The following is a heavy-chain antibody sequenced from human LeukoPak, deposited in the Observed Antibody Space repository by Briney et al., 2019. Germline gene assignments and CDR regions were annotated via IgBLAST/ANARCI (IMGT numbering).Heavy chain of an antibody. J-gene: IGHJ5*02. D-gene: IGHD4-17*01. Sequence: PGGSLRLSCEASGFPFSSYGMHWVRQAPGKGLEWVAVLSYDGSNENYVDSVKGRFTISRDNSKNTLYLQMNSLRAEDTAVYYCARDNYGDYLRLDWFDPWGQGTLVTVSS. CDR2: LSYDGSNE. CDR3: ARDNYGDYLRLDWFDP. CDR1: GFPFSSYG. V-gene: IGHV3-30*03.